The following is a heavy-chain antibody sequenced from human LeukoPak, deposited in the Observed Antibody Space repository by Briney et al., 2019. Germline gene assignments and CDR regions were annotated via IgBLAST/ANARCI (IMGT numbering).Heavy chain of an antibody. D-gene: IGHD4-17*01. CDR2: ISVGSTYI. CDR1: GFTFSSYS. CDR3: ARVYGIPYYYYYMDV. J-gene: IGHJ6*03. Sequence: GGSLRLSCAASGFTFSSYSMNWVRQAPGKGLEWVSSISVGSTYIYYADSVKGRFTISRDNAKNSLYLQMNSLRAEDTAVYYCARVYGIPYYYYYMDVWGKGTTVTVSS. V-gene: IGHV3-21*01.